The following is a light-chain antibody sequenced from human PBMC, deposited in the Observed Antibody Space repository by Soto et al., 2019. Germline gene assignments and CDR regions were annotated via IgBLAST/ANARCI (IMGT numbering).Light chain of an antibody. J-gene: IGKJ1*01. CDR3: QHYNSYSEA. Sequence: DIQMTQSPSSLSASVGDRVTITCQASQGINNHLNWYQQKPGKAPKLLIYDASNLETGVPSRFSGSGSGTEFTLTISSLQPDDFATYYCQHYNSYSEAFGQGTKVDI. CDR2: DAS. V-gene: IGKV1-33*01. CDR1: QGINNH.